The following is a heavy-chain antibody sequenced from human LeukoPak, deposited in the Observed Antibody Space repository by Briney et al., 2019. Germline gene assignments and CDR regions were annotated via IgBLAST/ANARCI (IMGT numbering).Heavy chain of an antibody. J-gene: IGHJ4*02. CDR2: IRYDGSNK. CDR1: GFTFSSYG. D-gene: IGHD3-22*01. Sequence: GGSLRLSCAASGFTFSSYGMHWVRQAPGKGLEWVAFIRYDGSNKYYADSVKGRFTISRDNSKNTLYLQMNSLRAEDTAVYYCAKDRTPYYYDSSGYYGAFDYWGQGTLVTVSS. V-gene: IGHV3-30*02. CDR3: AKDRTPYYYDSSGYYGAFDY.